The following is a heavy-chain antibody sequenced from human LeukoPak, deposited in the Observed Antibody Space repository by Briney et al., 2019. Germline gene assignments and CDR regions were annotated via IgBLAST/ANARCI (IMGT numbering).Heavy chain of an antibody. CDR3: ARADLSRLYYYMDV. V-gene: IGHV3-23*01. Sequence: PGGSLRLSCAASGFTFSTYAMSWVRQAPGKGLEWVSSVSGSGGNTHYADSVKGRFTISRDNSKNTLSLQMNSLRAEDTAVYYCARADLSRLYYYMDVWGKGTTVTVSS. CDR2: VSGSGGNT. D-gene: IGHD3-3*02. CDR1: GFTFSTYA. J-gene: IGHJ6*03.